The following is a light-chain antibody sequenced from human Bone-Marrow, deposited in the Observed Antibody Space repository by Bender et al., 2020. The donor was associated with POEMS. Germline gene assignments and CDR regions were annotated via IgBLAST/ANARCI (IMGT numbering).Light chain of an antibody. CDR2: SSH. CDR3: AVWDDSLNGWV. J-gene: IGLJ3*02. Sequence: QSVLTQPPSVSGAPGQTVTISCTGSSSNIGANHDVHWYQQLPGTAPKLFIYSSHRRPSEVPDRFSGSRSGTSASLAISGLQSEDEADYYCAVWDDSLNGWVFGGGTKLTVL. CDR1: SSNIGANHD. V-gene: IGLV1-40*01.